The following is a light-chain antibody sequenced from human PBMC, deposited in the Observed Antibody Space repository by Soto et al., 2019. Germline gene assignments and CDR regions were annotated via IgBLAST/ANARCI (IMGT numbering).Light chain of an antibody. J-gene: IGLJ1*01. V-gene: IGLV2-14*03. CDR2: NVY. CDR3: SSYTISSTYV. Sequence: QSALPQPASVSGSPGQSITISCTGTNSDFGSYNYVSWHQQHPGKAPELMIYNVYDRPSGISNRFAGSKSGNTASLTISGLQGEDEAAYYCSSYTISSTYVVGTGTKVTVL. CDR1: NSDFGSYNY.